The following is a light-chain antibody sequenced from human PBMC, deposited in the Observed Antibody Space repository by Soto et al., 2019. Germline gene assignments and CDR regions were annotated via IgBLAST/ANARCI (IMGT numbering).Light chain of an antibody. CDR2: AAS. J-gene: IGKJ3*01. CDR3: QQLNSYQFT. CDR1: QGISSY. Sequence: DIQLTQSPSFLSASVGDRVTITCRASQGISSYLAWYQQKPGKAPKLLIYAASTLQSGVPSRFSGSGSGTEFTLTISRLQPEDSATYYCQQLNSYQFTFGPGTKVDIK. V-gene: IGKV1-9*01.